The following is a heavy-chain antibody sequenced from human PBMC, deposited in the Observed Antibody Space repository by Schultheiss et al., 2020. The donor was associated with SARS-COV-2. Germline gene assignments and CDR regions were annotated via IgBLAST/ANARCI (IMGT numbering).Heavy chain of an antibody. J-gene: IGHJ5*02. CDR2: IYHSGST. D-gene: IGHD4-11*01. CDR3: ARATYTVNWFDP. CDR1: GGSVSSGDYY. Sequence: SETLSLTCTVSGGSVSSGDYYWSWVRQPPGKGLVWIEYIYHSGSTYYNPSLKSRVAISVDTSRDHFSLKVSSVTAADTAMYYCARATYTVNWFDPWGQGTLVTVSS. V-gene: IGHV4-30-4*01.